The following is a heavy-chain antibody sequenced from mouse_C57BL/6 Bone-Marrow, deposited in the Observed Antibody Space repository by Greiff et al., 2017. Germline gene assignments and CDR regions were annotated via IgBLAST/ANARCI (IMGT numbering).Heavy chain of an antibody. J-gene: IGHJ2*01. CDR2: MYPRSGNT. CDR1: GYTFTSYG. D-gene: IGHD1-1*01. V-gene: IGHV1-81*01. Sequence: LVESGAELARPGASVKLSCKASGYTFTSYGISWVKQRTGQGLEWIGEMYPRSGNTYYNEKFKGKATLTADKSSSTAYMELRSLTSEDSAVYFCAREIDYYYGSRGYWGQGTTLTVSS. CDR3: AREIDYYYGSRGY.